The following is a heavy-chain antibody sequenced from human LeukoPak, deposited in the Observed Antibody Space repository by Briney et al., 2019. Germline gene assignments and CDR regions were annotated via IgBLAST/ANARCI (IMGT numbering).Heavy chain of an antibody. CDR2: ISGSGGST. D-gene: IGHD6-19*01. CDR1: GFTFSSYG. V-gene: IGHV3-23*01. J-gene: IGHJ5*02. CDR3: TREDQQWLVQDWFDP. Sequence: GGSLRLSCAASGFTFSSYGMSWVRQAPGKGLEWVSAISGSGGSTYYADSVKGRFTISRDNSKNTLYLQMNSLRAEDTAVYYCTREDQQWLVQDWFDPWGQGTLVTVSS.